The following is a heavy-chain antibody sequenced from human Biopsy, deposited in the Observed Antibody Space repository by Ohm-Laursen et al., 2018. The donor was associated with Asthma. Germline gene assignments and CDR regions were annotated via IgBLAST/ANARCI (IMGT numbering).Heavy chain of an antibody. V-gene: IGHV3-30*18. J-gene: IGHJ4*02. CDR3: AKDVFPGWELRRGPDY. Sequence: SLRLSCSASGFTSSNYGMHWVRQAPAKGRNWGAVISFVGSNKNYTDSVKGRFTISRDNSRNTLHLQMNSLRAEDTAVYYCAKDVFPGWELRRGPDYWGQGTLVTVSS. CDR1: GFTSSNYG. CDR2: ISFVGSNK. D-gene: IGHD1-26*01.